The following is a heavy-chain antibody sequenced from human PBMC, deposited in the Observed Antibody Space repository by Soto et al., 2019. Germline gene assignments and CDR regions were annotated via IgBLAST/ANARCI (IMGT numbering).Heavy chain of an antibody. CDR3: ARPYSGYDSGPGMDV. D-gene: IGHD5-12*01. V-gene: IGHV4-34*01. CDR1: GGSFSGYY. CDR2: INHSGST. Sequence: PSETLSLTCAVYGGSFSGYYWSWIRQPPGKGLEWIGEINHSGSTNYNPSLKSRVTISVDTSKNQFSLKLSSVTAADTAVYYCARPYSGYDSGPGMDVWGKGTTVTVSS. J-gene: IGHJ6*04.